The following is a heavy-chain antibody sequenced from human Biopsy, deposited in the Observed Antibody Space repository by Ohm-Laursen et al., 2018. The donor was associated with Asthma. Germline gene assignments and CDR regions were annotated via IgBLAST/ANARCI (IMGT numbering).Heavy chain of an antibody. CDR1: GYSLTDLS. J-gene: IGHJ4*02. CDR2: HDHEEGGT. Sequence: ASVKVSCRLSGYSLTDLSMHWVRQAPGQGLEWMGGHDHEEGGTVNAWRFQGRVTMTEDTSTDTAYMELSSLSSDDTAVYYCASDFPKDYVRYNFQFWGQGTLVTVSS. CDR3: ASDFPKDYVRYNFQF. V-gene: IGHV1-24*01. D-gene: IGHD4-17*01.